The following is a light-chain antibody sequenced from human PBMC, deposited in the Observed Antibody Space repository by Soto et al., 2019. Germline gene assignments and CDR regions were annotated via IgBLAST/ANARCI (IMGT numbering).Light chain of an antibody. CDR1: QSVLHTSNNKNY. V-gene: IGKV4-1*01. CDR2: WAS. J-gene: IGKJ1*01. Sequence: DIVMTQSPDSLPVSLGERATINCKSSQSVLHTSNNKNYLAWFQQKPGQPPRLLIYWASTRGSGVPDRFSGSGSVSDFTLTITSLQAEDVAVYSCQQYYSAPWTFGQGTSVEIK. CDR3: QQYYSAPWT.